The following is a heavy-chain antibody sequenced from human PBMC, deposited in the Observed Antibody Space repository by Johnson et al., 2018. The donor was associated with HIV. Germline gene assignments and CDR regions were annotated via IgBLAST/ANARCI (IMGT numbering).Heavy chain of an antibody. CDR3: AKCIWGSSLIDAFDI. J-gene: IGHJ3*02. D-gene: IGHD3-16*01. V-gene: IGHV3-30-3*02. Sequence: QVQLVESGGGLVQPGGSLRLSCAASGFTFSIYAMHWVRQAPGKGLEWVAVISYDGSNKYYADSVKGRFTISRENAKNSLYLQMNSLRAGDTAVYYCAKCIWGSSLIDAFDIWGQGTMVTVSS. CDR1: GFTFSIYA. CDR2: ISYDGSNK.